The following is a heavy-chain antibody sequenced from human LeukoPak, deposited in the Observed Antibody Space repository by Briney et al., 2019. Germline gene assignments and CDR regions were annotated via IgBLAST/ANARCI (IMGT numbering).Heavy chain of an antibody. CDR2: IGSSSSDI. D-gene: IGHD5-12*01. CDR3: ARDGDGLRLPFDY. V-gene: IGHV3-21*01. J-gene: IGHJ4*02. Sequence: GGSLRLSCAASGFTFSSYSMNWVRQAPGGGLEWVSSIGSSSSDIDYADSVKGRFTISRDNAKNSLFLQMNSLRAEDAAVYYCARDGDGLRLPFDYWGQGTLVPSPQ. CDR1: GFTFSSYS.